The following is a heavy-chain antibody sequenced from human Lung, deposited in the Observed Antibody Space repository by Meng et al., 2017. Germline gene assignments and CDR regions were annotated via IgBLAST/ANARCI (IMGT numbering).Heavy chain of an antibody. D-gene: IGHD4-11*01. CDR1: GGSFSDYS. J-gene: IGHJ4*02. CDR3: ARGPTTMAHDFDY. Sequence: HVPIQQWGAGLCNPSETLSLTCVVSGGSFSDYSWSGNRQPPGKGLEWIGEINHSGSTNYNPSPESRATISVDTSQNNLSLKLSSVTAADSAVYYCARGPTTMAHDFDYWGQGTLVTAPQ. CDR2: INHSGST. V-gene: IGHV4-34*01.